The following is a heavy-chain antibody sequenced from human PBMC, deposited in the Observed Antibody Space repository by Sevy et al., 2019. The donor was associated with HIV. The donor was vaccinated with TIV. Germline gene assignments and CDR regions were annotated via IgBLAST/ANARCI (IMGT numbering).Heavy chain of an antibody. CDR3: ARRNDFDI. J-gene: IGHJ3*02. CDR1: GGSINSDH. V-gene: IGHV4-59*08. Sequence: SETLSLTCTVSGGSINSDHWNWIRQPPGKGLEWIWYVYYTGGTNYNPSLKNPVTISVDRTKNQSSLKLTSVTAADTAVYYCARRNDFDIWGQGTMVTVSS. CDR2: VYYTGGT.